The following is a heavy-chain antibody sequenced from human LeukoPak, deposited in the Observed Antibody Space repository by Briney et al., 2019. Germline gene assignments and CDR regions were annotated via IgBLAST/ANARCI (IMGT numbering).Heavy chain of an antibody. J-gene: IGHJ5*02. Sequence: GESLKISCKGSGYSFTSYWIGWARQMPGKGLEWMGIIYPGDSDTRYSPSFQGQVTISADKSISTAYLQWSSLKASDTAMYYCARTPRNGYSSSWYWFDPWGQGTLVTVSS. CDR3: ARTPRNGYSSSWYWFDP. CDR1: GYSFTSYW. D-gene: IGHD6-13*01. CDR2: IYPGDSDT. V-gene: IGHV5-51*01.